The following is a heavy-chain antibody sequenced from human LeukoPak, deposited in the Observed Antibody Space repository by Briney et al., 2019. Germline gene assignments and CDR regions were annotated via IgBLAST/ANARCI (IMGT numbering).Heavy chain of an antibody. CDR2: MNPNSGNT. Sequence: ASVKVSCKASGYTFTSYDINWVRQAPGQGLEWMGWMNPNSGNTGYAQKFQGRVTMTRNTSISTAYMELSSLRSEDTAVYYCARGLKYYYDSSGYCLGYWGQGTLVTVSS. V-gene: IGHV1-8*01. J-gene: IGHJ4*02. D-gene: IGHD3-22*01. CDR1: GYTFTSYD. CDR3: ARGLKYYYDSSGYCLGY.